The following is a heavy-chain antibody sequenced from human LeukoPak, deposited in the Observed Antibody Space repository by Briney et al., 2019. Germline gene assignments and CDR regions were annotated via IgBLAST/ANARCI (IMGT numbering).Heavy chain of an antibody. J-gene: IGHJ4*02. Sequence: QTGGSLRLSCAASGFTFSSYAMHWVRQAPGKGLEWVAFIRYDGSNKYYADSVKGRFTISRDNSKNTLYLQMNSLRAEDTAVYYCAKEGYYGSGSYYPSLDYWGQGTLVTVSS. CDR2: IRYDGSNK. D-gene: IGHD3-10*01. V-gene: IGHV3-30*02. CDR1: GFTFSSYA. CDR3: AKEGYYGSGSYYPSLDY.